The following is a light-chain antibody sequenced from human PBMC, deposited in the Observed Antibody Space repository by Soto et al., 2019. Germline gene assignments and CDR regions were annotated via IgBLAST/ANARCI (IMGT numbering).Light chain of an antibody. CDR1: QSVSTR. Sequence: DIRMTQSASSLAASVGDGANIXCRASQSVSTRVDWYQQNPGEAPKLLIYKASTLKGGGPSRFSGSGSGTEFTRTISSLQPEDFATYYGQHYNSYSEAFGQGTKVDIK. J-gene: IGKJ1*01. CDR2: KAS. V-gene: IGKV1-5*03. CDR3: QHYNSYSEA.